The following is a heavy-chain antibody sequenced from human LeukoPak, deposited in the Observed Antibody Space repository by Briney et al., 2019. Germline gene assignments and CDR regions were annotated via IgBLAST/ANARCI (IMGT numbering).Heavy chain of an antibody. CDR3: AKAVLRGSYYFDY. CDR2: ITGSVGST. Sequence: GASLRLSCAASGFSLSSYAVSWVRQAPDKGLEWVSAITGSVGSTYYANSVKGRFTISRDNSKNTLSLQMDSLRVEDTAVYYCAKAVLRGSYYFDYWGQGTLVTVSS. V-gene: IGHV3-23*01. J-gene: IGHJ4*02. D-gene: IGHD1-26*01. CDR1: GFSLSSYA.